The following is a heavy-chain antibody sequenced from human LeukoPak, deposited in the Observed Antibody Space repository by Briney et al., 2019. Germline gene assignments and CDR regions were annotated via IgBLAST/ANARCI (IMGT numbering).Heavy chain of an antibody. V-gene: IGHV4-34*01. D-gene: IGHD4-11*01. CDR1: GGSFSGYY. Sequence: PSETLSLTCAVYGGSFSGYYWSWIRQPPGKGLEWIGEINHSGSTNYNPSLKSRVTISVDTSKNQFSLKLSSVTAADTAVYYCARAPTVTTLYYYYYYMDVWGKGTTVTVSS. J-gene: IGHJ6*03. CDR3: ARAPTVTTLYYYYYYMDV. CDR2: INHSGST.